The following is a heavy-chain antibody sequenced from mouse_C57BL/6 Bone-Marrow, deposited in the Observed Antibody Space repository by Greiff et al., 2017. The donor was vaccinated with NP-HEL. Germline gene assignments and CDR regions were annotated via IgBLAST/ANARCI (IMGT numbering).Heavy chain of an antibody. CDR2: INPYNGGT. J-gene: IGHJ2*01. CDR3: ARWDYGSRNFDY. D-gene: IGHD1-1*01. CDR1: GYTFTDYY. Sequence: EVQLQQSGPVLVKPGASVKMSCKASGYTFTDYYMNWVKQSHGKSLEWIGVINPYNGGTSYNQKFKGKATLTVDKSSSTAYMELNSLTSEDSAVYYCARWDYGSRNFDYWGQGTTLTVSS. V-gene: IGHV1-19*01.